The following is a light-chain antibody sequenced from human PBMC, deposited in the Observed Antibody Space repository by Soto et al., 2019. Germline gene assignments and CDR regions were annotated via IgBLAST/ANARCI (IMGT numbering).Light chain of an antibody. CDR2: AAS. CDR1: QTISFY. J-gene: IGKJ2*01. Sequence: DIQMTQSPSSLPASVGDRVTITCRASQTISFYVNWYQQKPGQAPQLLIYAASSLQTGVPSRFGGSGYGTDFTLTISSLQPGDFATYYCQQSYNTPRTFGQGTKVDIK. CDR3: QQSYNTPRT. V-gene: IGKV1-39*01.